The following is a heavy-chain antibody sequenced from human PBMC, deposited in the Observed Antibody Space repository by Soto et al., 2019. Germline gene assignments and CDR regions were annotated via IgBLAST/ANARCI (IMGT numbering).Heavy chain of an antibody. CDR1: GVSISSGY. J-gene: IGHJ5*02. CDR2: IYYGGSI. CDR3: TGAYYDINGYSIDP. Sequence: SETLSLTCSFSGVSISSGYLTLLRQPPGKGLEWIGYIYYGGSINYNPSLKSRVIISVDTAKNQFSLRLSSVTAADTAVYYCTGAYYDINGYSIDPWGQGTSVTVSS. D-gene: IGHD3-22*01. V-gene: IGHV4-59*01.